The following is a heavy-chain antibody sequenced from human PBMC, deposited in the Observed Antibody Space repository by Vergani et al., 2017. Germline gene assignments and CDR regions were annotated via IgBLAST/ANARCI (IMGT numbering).Heavy chain of an antibody. CDR3: ARQYDFWSGPFDY. V-gene: IGHV5-10-1*03. J-gene: IGHJ4*02. CDR2: IDPSDSDT. CDR1: GYSFTSYW. D-gene: IGHD3-3*01. Sequence: EVQLVQSGAEVKKPGESLRISCKGSGYSFTSYWISWVRQMPGKGLEWMGRIDPSDSDTRYSPTFQGQVTIAADKSISTAYLQWSSLKASDTAMYYCARQYDFWSGPFDYWGQGTLVTVSS.